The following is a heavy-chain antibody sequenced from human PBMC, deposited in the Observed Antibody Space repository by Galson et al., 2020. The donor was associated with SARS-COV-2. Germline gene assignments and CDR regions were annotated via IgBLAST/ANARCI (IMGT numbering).Heavy chain of an antibody. V-gene: IGHV4-30-4*01. CDR3: ARGSGLYYYYYMDV. Sequence: SETLSLTCTVSGGSISSGDYYWSWIRQPPGKGLEWIGYIYYSGSTYYNPSLKSRVTISVDTSKNQFSLKLSSVTAADTAVYYCARGSGLYYYYYMDVWGKGTTVTVSS. CDR1: GGSISSGDYY. CDR2: IYYSGST. J-gene: IGHJ6*03. D-gene: IGHD3-22*01.